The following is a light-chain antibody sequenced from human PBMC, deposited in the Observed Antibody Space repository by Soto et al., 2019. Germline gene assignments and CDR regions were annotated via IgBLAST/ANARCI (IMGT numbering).Light chain of an antibody. CDR1: RTIDNY. J-gene: IGKJ5*01. CDR3: QQSYNKTIT. Sequence: DHPMTESPGSRSASLGNTVTIICRASRTIDNYLNWYQQKPGRAPELLVYATSSLQSGVPSRFTGGGSGTHFTLTISGLQPEDFATYCCQQSYNKTITFGQGTRLAIK. CDR2: ATS. V-gene: IGKV1-39*01.